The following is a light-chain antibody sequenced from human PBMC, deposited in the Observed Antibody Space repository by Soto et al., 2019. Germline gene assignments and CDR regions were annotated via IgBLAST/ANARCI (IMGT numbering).Light chain of an antibody. Sequence: EIVLTQSPATLSLSPGERATLSCRASQTVSHYLAWYQQKPGQAPRLLVYDASNRATGIPARFSGSGSGTDFTLTISSLEPEDFALYDCQQRSNWPLTFGGGNKVEIK. J-gene: IGKJ4*01. CDR2: DAS. V-gene: IGKV3-11*01. CDR3: QQRSNWPLT. CDR1: QTVSHY.